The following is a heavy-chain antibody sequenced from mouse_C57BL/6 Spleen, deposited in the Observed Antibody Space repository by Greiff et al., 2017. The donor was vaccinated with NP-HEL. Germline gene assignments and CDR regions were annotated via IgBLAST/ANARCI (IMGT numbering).Heavy chain of an antibody. CDR2: INYDGSST. CDR1: GFTFSDYY. D-gene: IGHD3-2*02. J-gene: IGHJ3*01. V-gene: IGHV5-16*01. Sequence: EVKVVESEGGLVQPGSSMKLSCTASGFTFSDYYMAWVRQVPEKGLEWVANINYDGSSTYYLDSLKSRFIISRDNAKNILYLQMSSLKSEDTATYYCARGSSGSGFAYWGQGTLVTVSA. CDR3: ARGSSGSGFAY.